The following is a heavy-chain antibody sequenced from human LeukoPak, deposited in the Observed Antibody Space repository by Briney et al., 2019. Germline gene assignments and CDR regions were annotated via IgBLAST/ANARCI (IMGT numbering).Heavy chain of an antibody. V-gene: IGHV3-23*01. Sequence: GGSLRLSCAASGFTFSSYAMSWVRQAPGKGLEWVSAISGSGGSTYCADSVKGRFTISRDNSKNTLYLQMNSLRAEDTAVYYCAKGTPGGYYDSSDNWFDPWGQGTLVTVSS. D-gene: IGHD3-22*01. CDR2: ISGSGGST. CDR3: AKGTPGGYYDSSDNWFDP. CDR1: GFTFSSYA. J-gene: IGHJ5*02.